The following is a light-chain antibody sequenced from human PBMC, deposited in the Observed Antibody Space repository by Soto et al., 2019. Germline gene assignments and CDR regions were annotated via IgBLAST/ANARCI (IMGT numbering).Light chain of an antibody. Sequence: QSVLTQPPSASGSPGQSVTISCTGTSSDVGAYNYVSWYQQHPGKAPKLIIYEVTKRPSGVPDRFSGSKSGNTASLTVSGLQPEDEADYYCSSHGGSGVFGGGTKLTVL. CDR2: EVT. J-gene: IGLJ3*02. V-gene: IGLV2-8*01. CDR1: SSDVGAYNY. CDR3: SSHGGSGV.